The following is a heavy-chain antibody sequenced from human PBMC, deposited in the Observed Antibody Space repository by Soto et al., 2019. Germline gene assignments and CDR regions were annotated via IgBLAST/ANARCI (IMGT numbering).Heavy chain of an antibody. V-gene: IGHV4-39*01. CDR2: VDYSGTA. D-gene: IGHD1-20*01. Sequence: SETLSLTCTVSSGSISVTNVFWGWVRQPPGKGLEWIGNVDYSGTAYFSPSLATRVTFHVDTSKNQFSLTLYSVTAADTAVYYYARITGPHLDYWGQGTMIAV. CDR3: ARITGPHLDY. J-gene: IGHJ4*02. CDR1: SGSISVTNVF.